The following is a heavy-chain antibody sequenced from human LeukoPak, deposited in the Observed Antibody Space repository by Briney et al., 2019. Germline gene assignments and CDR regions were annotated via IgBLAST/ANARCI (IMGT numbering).Heavy chain of an antibody. CDR3: ARDGLVGALDY. CDR2: IYSGGST. J-gene: IGHJ4*02. V-gene: IGHV3-53*01. D-gene: IGHD1-26*01. Sequence: GGSLRLSCAASGFTFSSYAMSWVRQAPGKGLEWVSVIYSGGSTYYADSVKGRFTISRDNSKNTLYLQMNSLRAEDTAVYYCARDGLVGALDYWGQGTLVTVSS. CDR1: GFTFSSYA.